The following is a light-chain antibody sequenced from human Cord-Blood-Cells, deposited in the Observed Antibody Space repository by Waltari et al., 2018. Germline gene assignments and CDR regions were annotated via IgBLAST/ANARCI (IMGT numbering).Light chain of an antibody. CDR2: RNN. CDR3: AAWDDSLSRV. CDR1: SSNIGSNY. Sequence: QSVLTQPPSASGTPGQRVTISCSGSSSNIGSNYVYWYQQLPGTAPNLLIYRNNQRPSGVPDRFSGSKSGTSASLAISGLRSEDEADYYCAAWDDSLSRVFGTGTKVTVL. V-gene: IGLV1-47*01. J-gene: IGLJ1*01.